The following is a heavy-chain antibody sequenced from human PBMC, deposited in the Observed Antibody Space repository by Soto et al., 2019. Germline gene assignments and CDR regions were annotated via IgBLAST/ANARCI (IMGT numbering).Heavy chain of an antibody. V-gene: IGHV4-39*01. CDR3: ARKGGATTSFDY. CDR1: GGFHSSSSYC. J-gene: IGHJ4*02. Sequence: PSETLSLTCTXAGGFHSSSSYCGGVSHEPTGKGLEWIGGIYYSGSTYYTPSLNSRGTISVDTSKNQFSLKLSSVTAADTAVYYCARKGGATTSFDYWGQGTLVTVSS. CDR2: IYYSGST. D-gene: IGHD1-26*01.